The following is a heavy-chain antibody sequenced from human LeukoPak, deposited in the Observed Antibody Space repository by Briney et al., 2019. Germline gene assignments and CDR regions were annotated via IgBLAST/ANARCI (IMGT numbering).Heavy chain of an antibody. V-gene: IGHV4-39*01. CDR2: LYYSGST. CDR3: ARQDSSSWYFYYGMDV. J-gene: IGHJ6*02. D-gene: IGHD6-13*01. CDR1: GGSISSSTYY. Sequence: SETLSLTCTVSGGSISSSTYYWGWIRQPPGKGLEWIGSLYYSGSTYYNPSLKSRVTISVDTSKNQFSLKLYSVTAADTAVYYCARQDSSSWYFYYGMDVWGQGTTVTVSS.